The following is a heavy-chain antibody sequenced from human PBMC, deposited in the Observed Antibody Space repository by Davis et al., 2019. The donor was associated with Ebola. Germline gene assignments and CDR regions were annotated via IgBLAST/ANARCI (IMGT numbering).Heavy chain of an antibody. CDR3: ARSGPVPGGAFDI. CDR2: INPNSGGT. D-gene: IGHD2-15*01. Sequence: ASVQVSCKASGYTFTGYYMHWVRPAPGQGLEWMGWINPNSGGTNYAQKFQGWVTMTRDTSISTAYMELSRLRSDDTAVYYCARSGPVPGGAFDIWGQGTMVTVSS. J-gene: IGHJ3*02. CDR1: GYTFTGYY. V-gene: IGHV1-2*04.